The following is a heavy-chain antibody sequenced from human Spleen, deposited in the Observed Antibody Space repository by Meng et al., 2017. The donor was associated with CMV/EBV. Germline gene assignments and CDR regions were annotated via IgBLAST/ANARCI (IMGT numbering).Heavy chain of an antibody. CDR3: ARSPDFWSGHFDF. D-gene: IGHD3-3*01. J-gene: IGHJ4*02. CDR1: GYTFIGYY. Sequence: ASVKVSCKASGYTFIGYYMYWVRQAPGQGLEWMGWINPNSGGTSSAQKFQGRLTMTGDTSINTAYMELSRLRSDDTAVYYCARSPDFWSGHFDFWGLGTLVTVSS. CDR2: INPNSGGT. V-gene: IGHV1-2*02.